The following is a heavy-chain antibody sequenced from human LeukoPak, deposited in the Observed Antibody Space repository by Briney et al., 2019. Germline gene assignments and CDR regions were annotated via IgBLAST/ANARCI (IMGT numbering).Heavy chain of an antibody. CDR3: ASTPKPYGSGTYWYGAAFDY. CDR2: IYHSGST. D-gene: IGHD3-10*01. Sequence: PSETLSLTCTLSGGSISSGGYYWSWIRQPPGKGLEWIGYIYHSGSTYYNTSLKSRVIISVDGSKNQFSLKLSSVTAADTAVYYCASTPKPYGSGTYWYGAAFDYWGLGTLVTVSS. V-gene: IGHV4-30-2*01. CDR1: GGSISSGGYY. J-gene: IGHJ4*02.